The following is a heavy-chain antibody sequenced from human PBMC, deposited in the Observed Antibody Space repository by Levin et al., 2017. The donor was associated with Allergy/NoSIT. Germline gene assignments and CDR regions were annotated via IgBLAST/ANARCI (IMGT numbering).Heavy chain of an antibody. D-gene: IGHD3-10*01. CDR3: ARGNYGPDY. J-gene: IGHJ4*02. CDR1: GGSFSGYY. CDR2: INHSGST. Sequence: SETLSLTCAVYGGSFSGYYWSWIRQPPGKGLEWIGEINHSGSTNYNPSLKSRVTISVDTSKNQFSLKLSSVTAADTAVYYCARGNYGPDYWGQGTLVTVSS. V-gene: IGHV4-34*01.